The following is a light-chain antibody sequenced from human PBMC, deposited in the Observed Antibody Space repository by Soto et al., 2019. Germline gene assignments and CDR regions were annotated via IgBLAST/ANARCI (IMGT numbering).Light chain of an antibody. Sequence: EIVLTQSPGTLSLSPGERATLSCRASQSVSSSYLAWYQQKPGQAPRLLIYGASSRATGIPDRFSGSGSGTDFTLTISRLEAEDVAVYHCQQYGNPPWTLGLGTKVDIK. V-gene: IGKV3-20*01. CDR3: QQYGNPPWT. J-gene: IGKJ1*01. CDR2: GAS. CDR1: QSVSSSY.